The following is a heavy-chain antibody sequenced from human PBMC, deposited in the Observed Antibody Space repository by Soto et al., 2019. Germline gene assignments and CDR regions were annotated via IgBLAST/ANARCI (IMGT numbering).Heavy chain of an antibody. V-gene: IGHV4-28*01. CDR3: ARHNYGSGSTYFDY. Sequence: SETLSLTCAVSGYSISSSNWWGRIRQPPGKGLEWIGYIYYSGTTYYNPSLKSRVTMSVDTSKNQFSLKLNSMTAADTAVYYCARHNYGSGSTYFDYWGQGTLVTVSS. CDR2: IYYSGTT. J-gene: IGHJ4*02. CDR1: GYSISSSNW. D-gene: IGHD3-10*01.